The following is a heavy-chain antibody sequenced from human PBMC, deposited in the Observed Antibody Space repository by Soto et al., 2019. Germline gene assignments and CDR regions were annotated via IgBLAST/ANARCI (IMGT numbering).Heavy chain of an antibody. Sequence: PSETLSLTCTVSGASMNRYHWRWMRQPAGKGLEWIGHIHSSGSTNYNPSLKSRVTMSVDTSKNQFSLRLMSLTAADTAVYYCARDQGVAAAGITWFDPWGQGSLVTVSS. CDR2: IHSSGST. D-gene: IGHD6-13*01. CDR1: GASMNRYH. CDR3: ARDQGVAAAGITWFDP. J-gene: IGHJ5*02. V-gene: IGHV4-4*07.